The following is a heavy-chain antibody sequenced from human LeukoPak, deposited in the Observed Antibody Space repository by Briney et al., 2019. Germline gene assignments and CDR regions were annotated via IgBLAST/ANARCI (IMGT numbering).Heavy chain of an antibody. CDR2: ISSTSSYI. V-gene: IGHV3-21*01. CDR1: RFTFSHYC. D-gene: IGHD6-13*01. CDR3: ARVLRIAAPGYHYYGMDV. J-gene: IGHJ6*02. Sequence: GGSLRLSCAASRFTFSHYCMNWVRQAPGKGLEWVSSISSTSSYIYYAHSVKGRFTISRDNSKNSLYLQMNSLRAEDTAVYYCARVLRIAAPGYHYYGMDVWGQGTTVTVSS.